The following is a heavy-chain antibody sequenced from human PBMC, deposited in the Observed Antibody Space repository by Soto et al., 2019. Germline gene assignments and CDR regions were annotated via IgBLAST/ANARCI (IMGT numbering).Heavy chain of an antibody. CDR2: IYYSGST. D-gene: IGHD6-19*01. V-gene: IGHV4-39*01. Sequence: QLQLQESGPGLVKPSETLSLTCTVSGGSISSSSYYWGWIRQPPGKGLEWIGSIYYSGSTYYNPSLKSRVTISVDTSKNQFSLKLSSVTAADTAVYYCARSGGWYYFDYWGQGTLVTVSS. CDR3: ARSGGWYYFDY. J-gene: IGHJ4*02. CDR1: GGSISSSSYY.